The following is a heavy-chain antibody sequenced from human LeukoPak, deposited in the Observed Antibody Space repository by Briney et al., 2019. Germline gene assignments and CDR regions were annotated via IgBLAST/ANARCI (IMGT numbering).Heavy chain of an antibody. J-gene: IGHJ4*02. CDR2: ISSSSSYI. CDR1: GFTFSSYS. Sequence: GGSLRLSSAASGFTFSSYSMNWVRQAPGKGLEWVSSISSSSSYIYYADSVKGRFTISRDNAKNSLYLQMNSLRAEDTAVYYCARGGYDFWSGYSENPLDYWGRGTLVTVSS. D-gene: IGHD3-3*01. V-gene: IGHV3-21*01. CDR3: ARGGYDFWSGYSENPLDY.